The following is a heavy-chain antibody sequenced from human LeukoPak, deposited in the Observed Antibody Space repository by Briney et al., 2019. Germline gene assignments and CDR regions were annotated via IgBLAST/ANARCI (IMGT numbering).Heavy chain of an antibody. Sequence: GRSLRLSCAASGFTFSSYGMHWVRQAPGKGLEWVAVISYDGSDKNYADSVKGRFTISRDNSKDTVYLQMSSPRAEDTAVYYCAKVHYYDSSGYLEYWGQGTLVTVSS. D-gene: IGHD3-22*01. CDR3: AKVHYYDSSGYLEY. J-gene: IGHJ4*02. CDR1: GFTFSSYG. V-gene: IGHV3-30*18. CDR2: ISYDGSDK.